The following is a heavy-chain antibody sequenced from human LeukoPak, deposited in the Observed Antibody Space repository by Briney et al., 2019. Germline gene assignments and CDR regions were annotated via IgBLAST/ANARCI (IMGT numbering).Heavy chain of an antibody. Sequence: GGSLRLSCAASGFTVSSSYMSWVRQAPGKGLEWVSCISSSSTYTFYADSVRGRFAISRDNAKNSLYLQMNSLRADDTAVYYCVRENHGSFDYWGQGSLVTVSS. J-gene: IGHJ4*02. CDR1: GFTVSSSY. CDR2: ISSSSTYT. V-gene: IGHV3-21*01. CDR3: VRENHGSFDY.